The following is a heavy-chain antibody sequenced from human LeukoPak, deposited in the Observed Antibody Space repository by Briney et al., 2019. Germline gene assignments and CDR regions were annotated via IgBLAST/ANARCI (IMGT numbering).Heavy chain of an antibody. Sequence: GGSLRLSCAASGFTFSSYAMSWVRQAPGKGLEWVSAISGSGGSIYYADSVKGRFTISRDNSKNTLYLQMNSLRAEDTAVYYCANTGLAVKAYCGGDCYSWHYWGQGTLVTVSS. J-gene: IGHJ4*02. CDR2: ISGSGGSI. CDR1: GFTFSSYA. V-gene: IGHV3-23*01. D-gene: IGHD2-21*01. CDR3: ANTGLAVKAYCGGDCYSWHY.